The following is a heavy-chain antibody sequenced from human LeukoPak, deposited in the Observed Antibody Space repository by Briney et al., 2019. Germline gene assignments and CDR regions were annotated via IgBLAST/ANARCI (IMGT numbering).Heavy chain of an antibody. CDR2: MNPNSGNT. Sequence: ASVKVSCKASGYTFTSYDINWVRQATGHGLEWMGWMNPNSGNTGYAQKFQGRVTMTRNTSISTAYMELSSLRSEDTAVYYCARKYLTTWGYYYYYYMDVWGKGTTVTVSS. V-gene: IGHV1-8*01. CDR1: GYTFTSYD. CDR3: ARKYLTTWGYYYYYYMDV. D-gene: IGHD7-27*01. J-gene: IGHJ6*03.